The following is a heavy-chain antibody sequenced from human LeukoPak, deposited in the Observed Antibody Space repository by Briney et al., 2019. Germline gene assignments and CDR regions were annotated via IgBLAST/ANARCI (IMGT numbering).Heavy chain of an antibody. Sequence: PGASLRVSCAASGFSFSSYSMNWVRQAPGKGLEWVSYISSSSRNIYYVDSVKGRFTISRDNAKNSLYLQMNSLRAEDTAVYYCARLGYSYGHTYFDYWGQGTLVTVSS. J-gene: IGHJ4*02. V-gene: IGHV3-48*01. CDR2: ISSSSRNI. CDR3: ARLGYSYGHTYFDY. CDR1: GFSFSSYS. D-gene: IGHD5-18*01.